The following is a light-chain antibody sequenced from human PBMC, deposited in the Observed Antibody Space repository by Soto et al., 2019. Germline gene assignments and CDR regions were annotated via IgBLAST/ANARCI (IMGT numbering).Light chain of an antibody. CDR3: QQYGSSPRT. CDR2: GAS. Sequence: TVLTQSAGTLSLSPGERATLSCRASQSVSSSYLAWYQQKPGQAPRLLIYGASSRATGIPDRFSGSWSGTDFTLTISRLETEDFAVYYCQQYGSSPRTFGQGTKVDIK. CDR1: QSVSSSY. J-gene: IGKJ1*01. V-gene: IGKV3-20*01.